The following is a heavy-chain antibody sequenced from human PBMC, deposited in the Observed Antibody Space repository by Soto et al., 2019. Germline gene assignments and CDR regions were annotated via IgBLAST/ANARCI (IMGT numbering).Heavy chain of an antibody. CDR1: GQSFSGPS. Sequence: QVQLQQWGAGLVKPSETLSLSCAVYGQSFSGPSWAWIRHPPGKGLEGMGEINESGSTYYNPSLKSRVTISTDTSKNQFSLKLSSVSAADTAAYFCARGSGIVALPGELEDVKYDYWGQGTLVNVSS. CDR3: ARGSGIVALPGELEDVKYDY. D-gene: IGHD1-1*01. CDR2: INESGST. V-gene: IGHV4-34*01. J-gene: IGHJ4*02.